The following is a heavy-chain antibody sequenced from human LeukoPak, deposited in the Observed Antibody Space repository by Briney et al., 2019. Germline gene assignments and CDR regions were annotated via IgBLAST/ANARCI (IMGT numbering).Heavy chain of an antibody. CDR2: IIPIFGTA. CDR3: ARERGDVTQYYYDSSGLTHDAFDI. V-gene: IGHV1-69*13. D-gene: IGHD3-22*01. J-gene: IGHJ3*02. Sequence: SVKVSCKASGGTFTSYAIGWVRPAPGQGLEWMGGIIPIFGTANYAQKFQGRGTITADESTRTAYMELSSLRSEDTAVYYCARERGDVTQYYYDSSGLTHDAFDIWGQGTMVTVSS. CDR1: GGTFTSYA.